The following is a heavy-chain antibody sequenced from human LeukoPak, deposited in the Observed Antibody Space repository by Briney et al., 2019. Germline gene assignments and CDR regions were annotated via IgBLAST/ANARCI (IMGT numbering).Heavy chain of an antibody. D-gene: IGHD3-3*01. CDR3: AKDQMYDFWSGYYRGNAFDI. V-gene: IGHV3-23*01. CDR2: ISGSGGST. CDR1: GFTFSSYA. Sequence: GGSLRLYCAASGFTFSSYAMSWVRQAPGKGLEWVSAISGSGGSTYYADSVKGRFTISRDNSKNTLYLQMNSLRAEDTAVYYCAKDQMYDFWSGYYRGNAFDIWGQGTMVTVSS. J-gene: IGHJ3*02.